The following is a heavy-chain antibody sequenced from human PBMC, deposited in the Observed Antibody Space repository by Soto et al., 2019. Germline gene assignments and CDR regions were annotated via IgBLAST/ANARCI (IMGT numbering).Heavy chain of an antibody. V-gene: IGHV3-13*01. Sequence: EVQLVESGGGSVQLGGSLRLSCAASGFTVSSYDMHWVRLATGKGLEWVSTIDSAGDTYYPGSVKGRFTISRENAKNSLYLQINSLRAGDTAVYYCVREGGYCTTTRCYFYGMDVWGRGTTVTVSS. CDR1: GFTVSSYD. J-gene: IGHJ6*02. CDR3: VREGGYCTTTRCYFYGMDV. D-gene: IGHD3-10*01. CDR2: IDSAGDT.